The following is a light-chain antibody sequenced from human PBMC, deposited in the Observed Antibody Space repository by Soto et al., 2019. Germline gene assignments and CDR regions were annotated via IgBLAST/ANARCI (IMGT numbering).Light chain of an antibody. CDR1: SSDVGAYKF. CDR2: EVS. CDR3: SSYTSTSTPWV. J-gene: IGLJ3*02. V-gene: IGLV2-14*01. Sequence: QSALTQPASVSGSPGQSITIFCSGTSSDVGAYKFVSWYRHHPGKAPQVMIYEVSNRPSGVSNRFSGSKSGNTASLTISGLQPEDEVDYYCSSYTSTSTPWVFGGGTKVTVL.